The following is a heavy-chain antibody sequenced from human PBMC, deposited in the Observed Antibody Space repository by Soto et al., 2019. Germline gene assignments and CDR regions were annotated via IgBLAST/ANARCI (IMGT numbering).Heavy chain of an antibody. Sequence: PSETLSLTCTVSGGSISSYYWSWIRQPPWKGLEWIGYIYYSGSTNYNPSLKSRVTISVDTSKNQFSLKLSSVTAADTAVYYCARSDPHPYYYDSSGYLIPWFDPWGQGTLVTVSS. CDR3: ARSDPHPYYYDSSGYLIPWFDP. J-gene: IGHJ5*02. V-gene: IGHV4-59*01. D-gene: IGHD3-22*01. CDR1: GGSISSYY. CDR2: IYYSGST.